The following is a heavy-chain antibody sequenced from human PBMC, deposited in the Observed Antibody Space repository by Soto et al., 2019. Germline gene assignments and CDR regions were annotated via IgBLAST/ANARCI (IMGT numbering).Heavy chain of an antibody. J-gene: IGHJ6*02. CDR1: GFTFSSYA. CDR2: ISGSGGST. V-gene: IGHV3-23*01. Sequence: GGSLRLSCAASGFTFSSYAMSWVRQAPGKGLEWVSAISGSGGSTYYADSVKGRFTISRDNSKNTRFLEMNKLRAEDNVVYHCAKGNRYCSSTSGHGGGSYYLIYYYYGMDVWGQGTTVTVSS. CDR3: AKGNRYCSSTSGHGGGSYYLIYYYYGMDV. D-gene: IGHD2-2*01.